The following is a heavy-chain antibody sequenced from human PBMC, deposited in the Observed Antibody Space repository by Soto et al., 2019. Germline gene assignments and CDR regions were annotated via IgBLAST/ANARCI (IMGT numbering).Heavy chain of an antibody. V-gene: IGHV4-31*03. D-gene: IGHD3-16*01. J-gene: IGHJ5*02. CDR2: VYYSGIT. CDR1: GGSIRRRGYY. CDR3: ASSGAREGDWFDP. Sequence: QVQLQESGPGLVKPSQTLSLTCTVSGGSIRRRGYYWSWIRHHPGEGLEWIGFVYYSGITDYNPSLKSRVTISADTSKNQFSLKLTSVTAADTAVYYCASSGAREGDWFDPWGPGTLVTVSS.